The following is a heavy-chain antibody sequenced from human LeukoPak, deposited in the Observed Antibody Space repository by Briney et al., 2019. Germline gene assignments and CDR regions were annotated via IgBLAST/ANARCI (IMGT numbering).Heavy chain of an antibody. CDR3: IRDFRSADL. V-gene: IGHV3-74*01. Sequence: GGSLRLSCVASGFTFSNYWMHWVRQPPGKGLVWVSRVYVDGRTTNYADSVKGRFTISRDNAKNTVYLEMNSLSVEDTATYYCIRDFRSADLWGQGTLVTVTS. CDR2: VYVDGRTT. CDR1: GFTFSNYW. J-gene: IGHJ5*02.